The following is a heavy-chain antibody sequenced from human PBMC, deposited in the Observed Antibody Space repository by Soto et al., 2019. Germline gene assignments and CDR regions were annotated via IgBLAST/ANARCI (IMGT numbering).Heavy chain of an antibody. V-gene: IGHV1-46*01. J-gene: IGHJ4*02. CDR1: GYTFTSYY. CDR2: INPSGGST. CDR3: ARGERITMVRGVGLGY. D-gene: IGHD3-10*01. Sequence: GASVKVSCKASGYTFTSYYMHWVRQAPGQGLEWMGIINPSGGSTSYAQKFQGRVTMTRDTSTSTVYMELSSLRSEDTAVYYCARGERITMVRGVGLGYWGQGTLVTAPQ.